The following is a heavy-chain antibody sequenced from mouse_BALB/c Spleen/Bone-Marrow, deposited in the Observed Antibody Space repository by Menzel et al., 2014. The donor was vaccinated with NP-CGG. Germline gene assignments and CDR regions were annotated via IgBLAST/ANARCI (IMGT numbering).Heavy chain of an antibody. V-gene: IGHV1-9*01. J-gene: IGHJ2*01. D-gene: IGHD1-1*01. CDR3: ARGYYGSSPYFDY. CDR2: ILPGSNSA. Sequence: VQLQQSGAERMKPGASVKISCKASGYTFSSYWIEWIMQRPGHGLEWIGEILPGSNSANYNEKFKGKATFAADTSSNTAYMQLSSLISEDSAVYYCARGYYGSSPYFDYWGQGTTLTVSS. CDR1: GYTFSSYW.